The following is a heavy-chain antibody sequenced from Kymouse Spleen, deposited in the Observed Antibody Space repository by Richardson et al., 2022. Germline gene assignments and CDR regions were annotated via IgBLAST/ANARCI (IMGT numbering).Heavy chain of an antibody. J-gene: IGHJ6*02. CDR2: IYYSGST. Sequence: QVQLQESGPGLVKPSQTLSLTCTVSGGSISSGGYYWSWIRQHPGKGLEWIGYIYYSGSTYYNPSLKSRVTISVDTSKNQFSLKLSSVTAADTAVYYCARGNYYGSGSYDYYYYYGMDVWGQGTTVTVSS. D-gene: IGHD3-10*01. V-gene: IGHV4-31*03. CDR1: GGSISSGGYY. CDR3: ARGNYYGSGSYDYYYYYGMDV.